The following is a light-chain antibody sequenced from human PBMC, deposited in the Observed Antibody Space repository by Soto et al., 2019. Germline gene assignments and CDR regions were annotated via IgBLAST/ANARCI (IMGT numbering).Light chain of an antibody. CDR1: NTNIGAGYD. J-gene: IGLJ3*02. CDR2: ANI. CDR3: QSYDSSLSAWKV. V-gene: IGLV1-40*01. Sequence: QSALTQPPSVSGAPGQRVSISCTGSNTNIGAGYDVNWYQQLPGTAPKLLIYANINRPSGVPDRFSGSKSGASAFLVITGLQAEDEADYYCQSYDSSLSAWKVFGGGTKVTV.